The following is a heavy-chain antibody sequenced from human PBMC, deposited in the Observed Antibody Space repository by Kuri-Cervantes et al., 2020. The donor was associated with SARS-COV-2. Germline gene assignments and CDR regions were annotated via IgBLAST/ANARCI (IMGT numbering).Heavy chain of an antibody. V-gene: IGHV1-69*13. CDR2: IIPIFGTA. CDR3: ARVVGDYGGNFDY. Sequence: SVKVSCKASGGTFSSYAISWVRQAPGQGLEWMGGIIPIFGTANYAQKFQGRVTITADESTSTAYMELSSLRSEDTAVYYCARVVGDYGGNFDYWGQGTRVTGSS. D-gene: IGHD4-23*01. CDR1: GGTFSSYA. J-gene: IGHJ4*02.